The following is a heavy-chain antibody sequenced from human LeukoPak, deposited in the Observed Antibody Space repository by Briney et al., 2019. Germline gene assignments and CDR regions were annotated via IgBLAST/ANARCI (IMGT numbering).Heavy chain of an antibody. CDR3: ASWGAGGNS. CDR2: INPDGRGK. Sequence: GGSLRLSFEASGFTLITYWMTWVRQVPGKGLDWVANINPDGRGKRYVDSVKGRFTIARDNADNSLPLQLNSLRAEDTAVYYCASWGAGGNSWGKGTLVTVSS. J-gene: IGHJ4*02. V-gene: IGHV3-7*01. D-gene: IGHD3-16*01. CDR1: GFTLITYW.